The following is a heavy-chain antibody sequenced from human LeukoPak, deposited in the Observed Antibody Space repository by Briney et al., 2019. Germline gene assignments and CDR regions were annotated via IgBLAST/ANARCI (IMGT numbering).Heavy chain of an antibody. D-gene: IGHD5-12*01. CDR3: GAYDSVGRTFDY. V-gene: IGHV4-59*03. Sequence: PSETLSLTCTVSGDSMSGYYWSWIRQTPGKGLEWIGIIHYSLPNNFSPSLKSRVTISVDTSRSQFSLILSSVTAADTAVYYCGAYDSVGRTFDYWGQGTLVTVSS. CDR2: IHYSLPN. CDR1: GDSMSGYY. J-gene: IGHJ4*02.